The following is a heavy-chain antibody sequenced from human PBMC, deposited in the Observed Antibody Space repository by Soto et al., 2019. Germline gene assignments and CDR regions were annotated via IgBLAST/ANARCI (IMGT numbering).Heavy chain of an antibody. CDR2: IYYGGST. J-gene: IGHJ4*02. V-gene: IGHV4-31*01. CDR1: GGSISSGGYW. CDR3: ARWQQLVLDY. Sequence: SETLALTCSVSGGSISSGGYWWSWSRQHPGKGLGGIGYIYYGGSTYYNASLQSAVIITVDTSKNQFFVKLSSVTAADTDVYYCARWQQLVLDYWGQGTLVTVSS. D-gene: IGHD6-13*01.